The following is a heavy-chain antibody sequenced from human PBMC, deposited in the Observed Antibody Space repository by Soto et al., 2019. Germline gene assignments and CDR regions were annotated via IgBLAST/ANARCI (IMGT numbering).Heavy chain of an antibody. D-gene: IGHD3-22*01. CDR1: GYTFVSYG. CDR3: ARDQYFFDSSGYYDH. J-gene: IGHJ5*02. Sequence: ASVKVSCKTSGYTFVSYGISWVRRAPGQGLEWMGWISPYNGNTNFAQRFQGRVTLTTDTSTDIVYMDLGSLKSDDTAVYYCARDQYFFDSSGYYDHWGQGTLVTVPS. V-gene: IGHV1-18*04. CDR2: ISPYNGNT.